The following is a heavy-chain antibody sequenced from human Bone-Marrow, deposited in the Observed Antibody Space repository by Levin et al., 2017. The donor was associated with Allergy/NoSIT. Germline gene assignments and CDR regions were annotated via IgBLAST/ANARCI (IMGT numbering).Heavy chain of an antibody. CDR1: GYTFTSYD. Sequence: ASVKVSCKASGYTFTSYDINWVRQATGQGLEWMGWMNPNSGNTGYAQKFQGRVTMTRNTSISTAYMELSSLRSEDTAVYYCASMIAVAGNYYYYGMDVWGQGTTVTVSS. CDR2: MNPNSGNT. CDR3: ASMIAVAGNYYYYGMDV. D-gene: IGHD6-19*01. J-gene: IGHJ6*02. V-gene: IGHV1-8*01.